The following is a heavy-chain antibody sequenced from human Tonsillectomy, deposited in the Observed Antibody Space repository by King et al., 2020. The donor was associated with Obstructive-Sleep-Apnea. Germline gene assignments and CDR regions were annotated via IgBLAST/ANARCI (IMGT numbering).Heavy chain of an antibody. V-gene: IGHV2-5*02. D-gene: IGHD3/OR15-3a*01. CDR3: AHRRGWTYYFDY. J-gene: IGHJ4*02. Sequence: TLKESGPTLVKPPQTLTLTCTFSGFSLSTSGVGVGWIRQPPGKALEWLALIYWDDDKLYSPSLKSRLTITKDTSKNQVALTMTNMDPVDTATYYCAHRRGWTYYFDYWGQGTLVTVSS. CDR1: GFSLSTSGVG. CDR2: IYWDDDK.